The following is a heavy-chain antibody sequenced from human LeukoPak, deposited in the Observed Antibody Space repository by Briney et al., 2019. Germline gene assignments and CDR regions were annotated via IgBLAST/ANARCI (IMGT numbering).Heavy chain of an antibody. CDR3: AKDPTPFYYGSGSYYNDEEV. Sequence: GGSLRLSCAASGFTFSSYGMHWVRQAPGKGLEWVAFIRYDGSNKYYADSVKGRFTISRDNSKNTLYLQMNSLRAEDTAVYYCAKDPTPFYYGSGSYYNDEEVWGQGTLVTVSS. CDR1: GFTFSSYG. CDR2: IRYDGSNK. J-gene: IGHJ4*02. D-gene: IGHD3-10*01. V-gene: IGHV3-30*02.